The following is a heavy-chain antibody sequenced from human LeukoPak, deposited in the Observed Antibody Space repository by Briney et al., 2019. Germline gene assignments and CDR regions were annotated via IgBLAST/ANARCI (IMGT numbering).Heavy chain of an antibody. CDR2: ISWNSGSI. V-gene: IGHV3-9*01. Sequence: GRSLRLSCAASGFTFDDYAMHWVRQAPGKGLVWVSGISWNSGSIGYADSVKGRFTISRDNAKNSLCLQMNSLRAEDTALYYCAKEYSGSYQVFDYWGQGTLVTVSS. J-gene: IGHJ4*02. D-gene: IGHD1-26*01. CDR1: GFTFDDYA. CDR3: AKEYSGSYQVFDY.